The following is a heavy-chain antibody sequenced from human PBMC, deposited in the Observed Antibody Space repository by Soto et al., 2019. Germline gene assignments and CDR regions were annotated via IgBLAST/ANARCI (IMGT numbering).Heavy chain of an antibody. Sequence: AASVKVSCKTFGYTFTGYDLHWVRQAPGQGLEWMGWFNPNSGDTKFAQEFQGRVTMTRDTTISTAYMELSRLRSDDTAVYYCARDYNIWGQGTMVTVSS. CDR1: GYTFTGYD. D-gene: IGHD2-2*02. J-gene: IGHJ3*02. V-gene: IGHV1-2*02. CDR3: ARDYNI. CDR2: FNPNSGDT.